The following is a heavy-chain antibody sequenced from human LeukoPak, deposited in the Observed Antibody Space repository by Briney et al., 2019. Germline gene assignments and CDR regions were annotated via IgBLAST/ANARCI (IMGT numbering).Heavy chain of an antibody. J-gene: IGHJ4*02. CDR2: ISSSSSYI. CDR3: AHLRWYCSSTSCYGLDY. V-gene: IGHV3-21*01. CDR1: GFTFSSYS. D-gene: IGHD2-2*01. Sequence: GSLRLSCAASGFTFSSYSMNWVRQAPGKGLEWVSSISSSSSYIYYADSVKGRFTISRDNAKNSLYLQMNSLRAEDTAVYYCAHLRWYCSSTSCYGLDYWGQGTLVTVSS.